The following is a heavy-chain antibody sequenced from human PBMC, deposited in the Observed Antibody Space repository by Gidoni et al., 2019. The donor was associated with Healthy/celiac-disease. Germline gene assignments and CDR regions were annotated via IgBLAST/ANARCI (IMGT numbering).Heavy chain of an antibody. CDR3: ARVRGTGEAPFDY. J-gene: IGHJ4*02. D-gene: IGHD7-27*01. V-gene: IGHV5-10-1*03. Sequence: EVQLVQSGAEVKKPGESLRISCKGSGYSFTSYWISWVRQMPGKGLEWMGRIDPSDSYSNYSPSFQGHVTISVDKSICTAYLQWSSLKASDTAMFYCARVRGTGEAPFDYWGQGTLVTVSS. CDR1: GYSFTSYW. CDR2: IDPSDSYS.